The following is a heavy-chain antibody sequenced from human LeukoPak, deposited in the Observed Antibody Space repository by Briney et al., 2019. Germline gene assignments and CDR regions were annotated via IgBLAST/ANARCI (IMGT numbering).Heavy chain of an antibody. Sequence: GESLKISCKGSGYSFTNYWIGWVRQIPGKGLEWMGIIYPGDFDIRYSPSIQGQVTISADKSISTAYLQWSSLKASDTAMYYCARPNTPFWSGYSARCAFDIWGQGTMVTVSS. CDR1: GYSFTNYW. CDR3: ARPNTPFWSGYSARCAFDI. J-gene: IGHJ3*02. CDR2: IYPGDFDI. D-gene: IGHD3-3*01. V-gene: IGHV5-51*01.